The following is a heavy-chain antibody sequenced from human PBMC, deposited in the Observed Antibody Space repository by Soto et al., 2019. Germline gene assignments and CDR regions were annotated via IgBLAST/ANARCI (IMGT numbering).Heavy chain of an antibody. Sequence: GGSLRLSCAASGFTFSSYAMSWVRQAPGKGLEWVSAISGSGGSTYYADSVKGRFTISRDNSKNTLYLQMNSLRAEDTAVYYCAKDSGYDFWSGYRNVQFDYWGQGTLVTVSS. D-gene: IGHD3-3*01. CDR3: AKDSGYDFWSGYRNVQFDY. CDR1: GFTFSSYA. V-gene: IGHV3-23*01. CDR2: ISGSGGST. J-gene: IGHJ4*02.